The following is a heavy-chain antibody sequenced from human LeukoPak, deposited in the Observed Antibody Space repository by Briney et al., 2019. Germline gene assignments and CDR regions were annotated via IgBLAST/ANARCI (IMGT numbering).Heavy chain of an antibody. CDR1: GGSFSGYY. J-gene: IGHJ4*02. CDR2: INHSGST. CDR3: ARSGIEDIVLMVYAHFDY. V-gene: IGHV4-34*01. Sequence: SETLSLTCAVYGGSFSGYYWSWIRQPPGKGLEWIGEINHSGSTNYNPSLKSRVTISVDTSKNQFSLKLSSVTAADTAVYYCARSGIEDIVLMVYAHFDYWGQGTLV. D-gene: IGHD2-8*01.